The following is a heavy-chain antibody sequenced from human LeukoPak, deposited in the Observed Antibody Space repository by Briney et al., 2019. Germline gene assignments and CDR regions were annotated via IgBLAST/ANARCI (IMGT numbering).Heavy chain of an antibody. CDR3: PRDHQRVWQLAHY. V-gene: IGHV1-18*01. CDR1: GYTFTSYV. CDR2: INAYNGKK. Sequence: ASVKVSCKASGYTFTSYVISWVRQAPGHGLEWMGWINAYNGKKNYAPKLQGRSTVTPAPSTSPAYLELRKLTSGDPGACFCPRDHQRVWQLAHYWGQGTLVTVSS. J-gene: IGHJ4*02. D-gene: IGHD6-6*01.